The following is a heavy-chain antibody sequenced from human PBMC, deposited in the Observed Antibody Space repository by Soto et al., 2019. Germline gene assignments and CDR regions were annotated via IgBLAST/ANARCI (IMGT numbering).Heavy chain of an antibody. Sequence: RKISCKGSGYSFTSYWIGWVRQMPGKGLEWMGIIYPGDSDTRYSPSSQGQVTISADKSISTAYLQWSSLKASDTAMYYCARVGTAMVTGVDDAFDIWGQGTMVTVSS. J-gene: IGHJ3*02. D-gene: IGHD5-18*01. CDR3: ARVGTAMVTGVDDAFDI. CDR2: IYPGDSDT. CDR1: GYSFTSYW. V-gene: IGHV5-51*01.